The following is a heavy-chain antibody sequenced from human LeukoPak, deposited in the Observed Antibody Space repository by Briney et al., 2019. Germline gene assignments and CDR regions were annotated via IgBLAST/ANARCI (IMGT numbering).Heavy chain of an antibody. CDR3: ARPSYYYGSGSYYKGRYYFDY. D-gene: IGHD3-10*01. CDR2: INHSGST. CDR1: GGSFSGYY. J-gene: IGHJ4*02. V-gene: IGHV4-34*01. Sequence: SETLSLTCAVYGGSFSGYYWSWIRQPPGKGLEWIGEINHSGSTNYNPSLKSRVTIPVDTSKNQFSLKLSSVTAADTAVYYCARPSYYYGSGSYYKGRYYFDYWGQGALVTVSS.